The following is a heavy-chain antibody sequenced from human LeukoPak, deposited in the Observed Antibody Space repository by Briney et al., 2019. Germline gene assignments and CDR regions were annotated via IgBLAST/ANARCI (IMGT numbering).Heavy chain of an antibody. D-gene: IGHD5-12*01. V-gene: IGHV4-39*07. CDR2: IYYSGST. CDR1: GDSISSRSYY. Sequence: SETLSLTCTVSGDSISSRSYYWGWIRQPPGKGLEWIGSIYYSGSTYYNPSLKSRVTISVDKSKNQFSLKLSSVTAADTAVYYCARVASYEDYWGQGTLVTVSS. J-gene: IGHJ4*02. CDR3: ARVASYEDY.